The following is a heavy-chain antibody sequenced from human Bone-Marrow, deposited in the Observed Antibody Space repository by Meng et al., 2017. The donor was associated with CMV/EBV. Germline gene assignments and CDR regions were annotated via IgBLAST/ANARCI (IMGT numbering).Heavy chain of an antibody. CDR1: GYTFTSND. CDR2: MNPNSGNT. CDR3: ARGKGKNAFDV. V-gene: IGHV1-8*01. J-gene: IGHJ3*01. Sequence: ASVKVSCKASGYTFTSNDINWVRQATGQVLEWMGWMNPNSGNTGHAQKFQGRVTMIRNTSINTAYMELNSLRSEDTAVYYCARGKGKNAFDVWGQGTMVTVSS. D-gene: IGHD3-10*01.